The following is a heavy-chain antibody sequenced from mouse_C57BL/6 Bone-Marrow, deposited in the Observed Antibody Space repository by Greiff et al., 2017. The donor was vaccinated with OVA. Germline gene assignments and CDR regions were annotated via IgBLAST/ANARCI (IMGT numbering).Heavy chain of an antibody. J-gene: IGHJ2*01. CDR3: TWWGY. D-gene: IGHD1-1*02. CDR2: IRLKSDNYAT. CDR1: GFTFSNYW. V-gene: IGHV6-3*01. Sequence: EVKLQESGGGLVQPGGSMKLSCVASGFTFSNYWMNWVRQSPEKGLEWVAQIRLKSDNYATHYAESVKGRFTISRDDSKSSVYLQMDNLRAEDTGIYYCTWWGYWGQGTTLTVSS.